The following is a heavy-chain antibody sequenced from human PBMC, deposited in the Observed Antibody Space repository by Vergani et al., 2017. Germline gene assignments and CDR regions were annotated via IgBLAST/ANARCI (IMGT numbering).Heavy chain of an antibody. CDR3: AKAGSVNSGSLQYNFDMDV. CDR1: GFSFSSHA. V-gene: IGHV3-30*18. Sequence: QVQLAESGGGRVQPGRSLRLSCAASGFSFSSHAIHWVRQAPGKGLEWVAVISNDGSKKYYADSVKGRFTISRDNSKNTLDLQMNSLRTQDTAVYYCAKAGSVNSGSLQYNFDMDVWGKGTTVTVS. CDR2: ISNDGSKK. D-gene: IGHD3-10*01. J-gene: IGHJ6*03.